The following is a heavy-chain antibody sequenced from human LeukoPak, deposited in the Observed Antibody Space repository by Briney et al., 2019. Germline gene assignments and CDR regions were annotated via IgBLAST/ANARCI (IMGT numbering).Heavy chain of an antibody. CDR2: INQGGSDK. D-gene: IGHD3-10*01. CDR3: ANGAYFYASGSFHWFDP. V-gene: IGHV3-7*01. CDR1: GFTFSSYW. J-gene: IGHJ5*02. Sequence: GGSLRLSCTVSGFTFSSYWMSWVRQAPGKGLEWVANINQGGSDKSYVDSVKGRFTISRDNSKNTLYLQMNSLRPEDTAVYYCANGAYFYASGSFHWFDPRGQGTLVTVSS.